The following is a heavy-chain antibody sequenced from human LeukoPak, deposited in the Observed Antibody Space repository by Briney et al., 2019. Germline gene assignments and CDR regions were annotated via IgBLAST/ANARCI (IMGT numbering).Heavy chain of an antibody. CDR2: IYPGDSDT. J-gene: IGHJ5*02. V-gene: IGHV5-51*01. CDR3: VRRDITSRYVVWFDP. Sequence: GESLKISCKGSGYSFTSYWIGWVRQMPGKGLEVMGIIYPGDSDTRYSPSFQGQVTISADKSINTAYLQWSSLKASDTAIYYCVRRDITSRYVVWFDPWGQGTPVTVSS. D-gene: IGHD2-2*01. CDR1: GYSFTSYW.